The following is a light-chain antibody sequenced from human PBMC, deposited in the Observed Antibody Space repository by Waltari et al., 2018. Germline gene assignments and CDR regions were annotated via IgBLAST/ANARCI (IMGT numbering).Light chain of an antibody. Sequence: DVALTQSPLSLPVTLGQPASISCRSTQSLVHSDGNTYLNWFQQRPGQSPRRLIYKVSNRDSGVPDSFSGSGSGPDFTLKISRVEAEDVGAVYYCMQATQWPYTFGQGTKLDVK. CDR1: QSLVHSDGNTY. V-gene: IGKV2-30*02. J-gene: IGKJ2*01. CDR3: MQATQWPYT. CDR2: KVS.